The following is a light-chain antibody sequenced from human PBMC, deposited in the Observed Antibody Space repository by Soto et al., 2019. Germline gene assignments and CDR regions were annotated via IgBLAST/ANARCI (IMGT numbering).Light chain of an antibody. J-gene: IGKJ1*01. CDR3: QPYGSRA. CDR1: QSISSW. Sequence: DIQMTQSPSTLSASVGDRVTITCRASQSISSWLAWYQQKPGKAPKLLIYKTSSLESGVPSRFSGSGSGTEFTLTISSLQPDDFATYYCQPYGSRAFVQGTKVDI. CDR2: KTS. V-gene: IGKV1-5*03.